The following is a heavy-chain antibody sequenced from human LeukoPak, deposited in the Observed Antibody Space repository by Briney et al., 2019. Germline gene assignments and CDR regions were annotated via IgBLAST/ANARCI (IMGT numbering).Heavy chain of an antibody. CDR2: INHSGST. V-gene: IGHV4-34*01. J-gene: IGHJ4*02. Sequence: SETLSLTCAVYGGSFSGYYWSWIRQPPGKGLEWLGEINHSGSTNYNPSLKSRVTISVDTSKNQFSLKLSSVTAADTAVYYCARKKSRIRLGEGFDYWGQGTLVTVSS. CDR3: ARKKSRIRLGEGFDY. CDR1: GGSFSGYY. D-gene: IGHD3-16*01.